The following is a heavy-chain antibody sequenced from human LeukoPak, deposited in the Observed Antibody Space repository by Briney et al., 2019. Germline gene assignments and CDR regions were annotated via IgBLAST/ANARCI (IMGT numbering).Heavy chain of an antibody. CDR2: IYYSGST. D-gene: IGHD3-22*01. V-gene: IGHV4-59*06. Sequence: PSETLSLTCTVSGGSISSYYWSWIRQHPGKGLEWIGYIYYSGSTYYNPSLKSRVTISVDTSKNQFSLKLSSVTAADTAVYYCARDGDYYDSSGYSRMIFDYWGQGTLVTVSS. J-gene: IGHJ4*02. CDR1: GGSISSYY. CDR3: ARDGDYYDSSGYSRMIFDY.